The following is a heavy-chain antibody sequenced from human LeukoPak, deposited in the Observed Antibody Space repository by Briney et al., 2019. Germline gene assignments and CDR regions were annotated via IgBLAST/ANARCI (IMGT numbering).Heavy chain of an antibody. CDR1: RFTFSSYW. J-gene: IGHJ4*02. CDR3: ASPSMTTVTTAPDY. CDR2: ISSSSSYI. D-gene: IGHD4-17*01. Sequence: GGSLRLSCAASRFTFSSYWMSWVRQAPGKGLEWVSSISSSSSYIYYADSVKGRFTISRDNAKNSLYLQMNSLRAEDTAVYYCASPSMTTVTTAPDYWGQGTLVTVSS. V-gene: IGHV3-21*01.